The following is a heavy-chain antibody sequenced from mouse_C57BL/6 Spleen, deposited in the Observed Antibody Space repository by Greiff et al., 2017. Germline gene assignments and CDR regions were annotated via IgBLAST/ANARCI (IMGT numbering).Heavy chain of an antibody. J-gene: IGHJ1*03. V-gene: IGHV14-3*01. CDR3: APLDGNSESDWYFDG. CDR2: IDPANGNT. Sequence: QLQQSVAELVRPGASVKLSCTASGFNIKNTYMHWVKQRPEQGLEWIGRIDPANGNTKYAPKFQGKATITADTSSNTAYLQLSSLTSEDTAIYYCAPLDGNSESDWYFDGWGTGTTVTVSS. CDR1: GFNIKNTY. D-gene: IGHD2-1*01.